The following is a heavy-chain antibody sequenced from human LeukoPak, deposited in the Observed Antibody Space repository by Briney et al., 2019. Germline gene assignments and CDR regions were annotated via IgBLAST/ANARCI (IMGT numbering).Heavy chain of an antibody. V-gene: IGHV3-7*03. CDR3: ARVQPYYDILTGYYTYYFDY. CDR2: IKQDGSEK. CDR1: GITFSRFW. Sequence: GGSLRLSCAASGITFSRFWMSWVRQAPGKGLEWVANIKQDGSEKYYVDSVKGRFTISRDNAKNSLYLQMNSLRAEDTAVYYCARVQPYYDILTGYYTYYFDYWGQGTLVTVSS. D-gene: IGHD3-9*01. J-gene: IGHJ4*02.